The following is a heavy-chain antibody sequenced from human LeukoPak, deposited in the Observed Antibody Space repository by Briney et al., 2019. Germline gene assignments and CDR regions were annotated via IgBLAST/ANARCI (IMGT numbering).Heavy chain of an antibody. CDR1: GYIFTGYY. V-gene: IGHV1-2*02. CDR3: ATDLVDREMVTFFDY. CDR2: INPNSGGT. J-gene: IGHJ4*02. Sequence: ASVKASGKAFGYIFTGYYMHWVGQAAGHGVECMGWINPNSGGTNYAKKLQGRITRTRDPSISPAYSEMSRLRSDDPTVDYCATDLVDREMVTFFDYWGQGTLVTVLS. D-gene: IGHD5-18*01.